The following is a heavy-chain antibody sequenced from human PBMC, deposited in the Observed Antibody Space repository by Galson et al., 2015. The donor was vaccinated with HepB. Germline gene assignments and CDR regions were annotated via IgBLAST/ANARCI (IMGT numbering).Heavy chain of an antibody. CDR1: GYTFTSYA. D-gene: IGHD1-26*01. Sequence: SVKVSCKASGYTFTSYAMHWVRQAPGQRLEWMGWINAGNGNTKYSQKFQGRVTITRDTSASTAYMELSSLRSEDTAVYYCAREMGGTTQAGFDYWGQGTLVTVSS. CDR2: INAGNGNT. J-gene: IGHJ4*02. CDR3: AREMGGTTQAGFDY. V-gene: IGHV1-3*01.